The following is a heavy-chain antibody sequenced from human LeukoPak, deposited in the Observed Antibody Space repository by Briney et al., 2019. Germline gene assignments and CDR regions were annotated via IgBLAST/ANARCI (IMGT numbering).Heavy chain of an antibody. CDR2: IIPIFGTA. CDR1: GGTFSSYA. J-gene: IGHJ4*02. V-gene: IGHV1-69*06. D-gene: IGHD1-26*01. CDR3: ATRRWEPYYLDY. Sequence: SVKVSCKASGGTFSSYAISWVRQAPGQGLEWMGGIIPIFGTANYAQKFQGRVTMTEDTSTDTAYMELSSLRSEDTAVYYCATRRWEPYYLDYWGQGTLVTVSS.